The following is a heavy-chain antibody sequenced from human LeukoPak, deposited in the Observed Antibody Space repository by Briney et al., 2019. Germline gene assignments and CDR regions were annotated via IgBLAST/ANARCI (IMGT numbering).Heavy chain of an antibody. CDR2: ISYDGSNK. J-gene: IGHJ3*02. Sequence: PGGSLRLSCAASGFTFSSYAMHWVRQAPGKGLEWVAVISYDGSNKYYADSVKGRFTISRDNSKNTLYLQMNSLRAEDTAVYYCARGEHIVVVPAATGDAFDIWGQGTTVTVSS. CDR1: GFTFSSYA. D-gene: IGHD2-2*01. V-gene: IGHV3-30-3*01. CDR3: ARGEHIVVVPAATGDAFDI.